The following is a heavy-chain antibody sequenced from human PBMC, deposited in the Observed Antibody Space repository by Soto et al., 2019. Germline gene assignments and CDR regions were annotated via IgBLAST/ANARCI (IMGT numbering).Heavy chain of an antibody. V-gene: IGHV3-7*03. D-gene: IGHD3-3*01. CDR2: IKQDGSEK. CDR3: ARVSSVDQLRFLEWSTYYYGMDV. J-gene: IGHJ6*02. CDR1: GFTFSSYW. Sequence: GSLRLSCAASGFTFSSYWMSWVRQAPGKGLEWVANIKQDGSEKYYVDSVKGRFTISRDNAKNSLYLQMNSLRAEDTAVYYCARVSSVDQLRFLEWSTYYYGMDVWGQGTTVTVSS.